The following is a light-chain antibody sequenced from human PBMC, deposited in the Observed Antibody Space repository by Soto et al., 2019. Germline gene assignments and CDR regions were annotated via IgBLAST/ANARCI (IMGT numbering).Light chain of an antibody. V-gene: IGKV3-15*01. CDR2: GAF. CDR3: QQYNNWLRT. CDR1: QSVSSN. J-gene: IGKJ1*01. Sequence: EIVITHSPVTLSVSQGERVTLSCRASQSVSSNLAWYQQKPGQAPSLLIYGAFTRATGIPARFSGSGSGTEFTLTISSLQSEDFAVYYCQQYNNWLRTFGQGTKVDIK.